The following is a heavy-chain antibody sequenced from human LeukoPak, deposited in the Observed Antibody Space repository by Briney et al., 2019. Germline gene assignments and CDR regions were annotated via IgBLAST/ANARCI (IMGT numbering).Heavy chain of an antibody. Sequence: GGSLRLSCAASGFTFNNFGMHWVRQAPGKGLEWVSFIGYEGVHKYYADSVKGRFTISKDNSEATLYLQMNSLRPEDTAVYYCAKDLHGGYSSDYWGQGTLVTVFS. V-gene: IGHV3-30*02. CDR1: GFTFNNFG. CDR3: AKDLHGGYSSDY. J-gene: IGHJ4*02. D-gene: IGHD4-23*01. CDR2: IGYEGVHK.